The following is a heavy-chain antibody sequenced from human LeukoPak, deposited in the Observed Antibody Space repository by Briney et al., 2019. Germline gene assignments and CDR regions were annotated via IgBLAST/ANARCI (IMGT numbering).Heavy chain of an antibody. V-gene: IGHV3-23*01. J-gene: IGHJ4*02. CDR2: ISAGGGRT. CDR1: GFTFSSCA. D-gene: IGHD3-22*01. CDR3: AKDPTDFDSSGQTYFDY. Sequence: PGGSLRLSCAASGFTFSSCAMSWVRQAPGKGLEWVSAISAGGGRTFYADSVKGRFTISRDNSKNTLYLQMNSLKAEDTAIYYCAKDPTDFDSSGQTYFDYWGQGTLVTVSP.